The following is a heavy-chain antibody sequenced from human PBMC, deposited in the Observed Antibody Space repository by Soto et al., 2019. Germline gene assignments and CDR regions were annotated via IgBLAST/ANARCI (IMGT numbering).Heavy chain of an antibody. CDR2: INPNSGGT. Sequence: QVQLVQSGAEVKKPGASVKVSCKASGYTFTGYYMHWVRQAPGQGLEWMGWINPNSGGTNYAQKFQGWVTMTRDTSISTAYMELSRRRSDDTAVYYCARDHVGGPGEPHLALEYWGQGTLVTVSS. CDR3: ARDHVGGPGEPHLALEY. J-gene: IGHJ4*02. V-gene: IGHV1-2*04. CDR1: GYTFTGYY. D-gene: IGHD3-16*01.